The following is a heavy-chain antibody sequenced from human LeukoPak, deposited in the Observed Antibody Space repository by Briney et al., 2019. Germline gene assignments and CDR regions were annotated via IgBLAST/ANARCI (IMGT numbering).Heavy chain of an antibody. V-gene: IGHV4-59*08. Sequence: PSETLSLTCTVSGGSLTTYYWSWIRQPPGKGLEWIGYIYYSGNTNYNPSLKSRVTISVDTSKNQFSLSLSSVTAADTAVYYCARHLLYRSGWYNVGAFDIWGQGTTVTVSS. D-gene: IGHD6-19*01. J-gene: IGHJ3*02. CDR1: GGSLTTYY. CDR3: ARHLLYRSGWYNVGAFDI. CDR2: IYYSGNT.